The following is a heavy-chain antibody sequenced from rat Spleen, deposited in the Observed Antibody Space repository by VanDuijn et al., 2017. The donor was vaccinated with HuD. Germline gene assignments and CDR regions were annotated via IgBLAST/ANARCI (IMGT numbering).Heavy chain of an antibody. D-gene: IGHD1-10*01. CDR1: RFTFSNYD. V-gene: IGHV5-25*01. CDR2: ISYDGGTT. J-gene: IGHJ2*01. Sequence: EVQLVESGGGLVQPGRSMKLSCAASRFTFSNYDMAWVRQAPKRGLEWVAYISYDGGTTYYRDSVKGRFTISRDNAKSTLYLQMDSLRSEDTATYYCARPPYNNYFDYWGQGVMVTVSS. CDR3: ARPPYNNYFDY.